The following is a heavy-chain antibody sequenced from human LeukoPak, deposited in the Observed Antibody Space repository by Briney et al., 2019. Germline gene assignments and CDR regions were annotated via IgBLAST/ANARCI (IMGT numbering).Heavy chain of an antibody. CDR2: ISYDGSNK. Sequence: GGSLRLSCAASGFTFSSYGMHWVRQAPGKGLEWVAVISYDGSNKYYADSVKGRFTISRDNSKNMLYLQMNSLRAEDTAVYYCAREPPLNSGGTHGYFDYWGQGTLVTVSS. CDR1: GFTFSSYG. V-gene: IGHV3-30*03. J-gene: IGHJ4*02. D-gene: IGHD2-15*01. CDR3: AREPPLNSGGTHGYFDY.